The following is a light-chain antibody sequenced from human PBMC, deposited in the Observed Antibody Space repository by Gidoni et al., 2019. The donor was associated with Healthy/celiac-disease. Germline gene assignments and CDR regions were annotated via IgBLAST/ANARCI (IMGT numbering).Light chain of an antibody. Sequence: DSQCTQSPSFLSASVGDRVTITCRASHGISSYLAWYQQKPGNAHKLLSYSASTLQSGVPSRFSGSGSGTEFTLTISSLQPEDFATYYCQQLNTYPCPTFGQGTKLEIK. CDR1: HGISSY. CDR3: QQLNTYPCPT. V-gene: IGKV1-9*01. J-gene: IGKJ2*01. CDR2: SAS.